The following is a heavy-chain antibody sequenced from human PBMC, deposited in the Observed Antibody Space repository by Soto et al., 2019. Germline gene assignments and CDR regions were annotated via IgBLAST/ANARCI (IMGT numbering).Heavy chain of an antibody. Sequence: SETLSLTCTVSGVSISSGGYSWTWIRQHPRKGLEWIGHIYYSGSTYYNPSLKSRVTISVDRSKNQFSLKLSSVTAADTAVYYCARVPDRWGQGTLVTVSS. CDR1: GVSISSGGYS. D-gene: IGHD2-2*01. J-gene: IGHJ5*02. V-gene: IGHV4-30-2*01. CDR3: ARVPDR. CDR2: IYYSGST.